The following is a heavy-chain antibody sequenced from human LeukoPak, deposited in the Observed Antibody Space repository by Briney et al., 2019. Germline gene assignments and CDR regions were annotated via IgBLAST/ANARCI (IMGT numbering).Heavy chain of an antibody. CDR3: AKEGGTIYFDY. V-gene: IGHV3-43*01. J-gene: IGHJ4*02. D-gene: IGHD3-9*01. CDR2: ISWDSTNT. CDR1: GFTFGDYT. Sequence: GGSLRLSCAASGFTFGDYTMHWVRQTPGKSLEWVSLISWDSTNTYYADSVKGRFTISRDNNKNSLYLQMSSLRTEDTALYYCAKEGGTIYFDYWGQGTLVTVSS.